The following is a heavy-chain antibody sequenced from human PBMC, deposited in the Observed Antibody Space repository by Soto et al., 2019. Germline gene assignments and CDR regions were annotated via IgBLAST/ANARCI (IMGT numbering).Heavy chain of an antibody. CDR1: GFTFSRNA. CDR3: ARDREYSGFYYGMDV. V-gene: IGHV3-30-3*01. D-gene: IGHD5-12*01. CDR2: ISFDGNNQ. Sequence: PGGSLRLSCEASGFTFSRNAMHWVRHAPGKGLEWVAVISFDGNNQYYTDSVKGRFTISRDNSKNTLDLQMNSLRREDTAVYYCARDREYSGFYYGMDVWGQGTTVTVSS. J-gene: IGHJ6*02.